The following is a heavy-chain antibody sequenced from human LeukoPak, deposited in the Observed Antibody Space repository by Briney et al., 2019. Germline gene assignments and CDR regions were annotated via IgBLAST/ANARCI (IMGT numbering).Heavy chain of an antibody. Sequence: ASVKVSCKVSGYTLTELSMHWVRQAPGKGLEWVGGFDPEDGETIYAQKFQGRVTMTRDMSTSTVYMELSSLRSEDTAVYYCARDGVDTAMVLSYYYYYYMDVWGKGTTVTVSS. CDR3: ARDGVDTAMVLSYYYYYYMDV. V-gene: IGHV1-24*01. D-gene: IGHD5-18*01. CDR1: GYTLTELS. CDR2: FDPEDGET. J-gene: IGHJ6*03.